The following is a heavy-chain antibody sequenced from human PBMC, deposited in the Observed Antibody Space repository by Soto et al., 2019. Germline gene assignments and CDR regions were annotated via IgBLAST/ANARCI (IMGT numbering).Heavy chain of an antibody. CDR2: ISGSGGST. J-gene: IGHJ5*02. V-gene: IGHV3-23*01. CDR3: ARGQYCSSTSCYTVGWFDP. Sequence: EVQLLEAGGGLVQPGGSLRLSCAASGFTFSSYAMSWVRQAPGKGLEWVSAISGSGGSTYYADSVKGRFTISRDNSKNTLYLQRSSLRAEDTAVYYCARGQYCSSTSCYTVGWFDPWGQGTLVTVSS. CDR1: GFTFSSYA. D-gene: IGHD2-2*02.